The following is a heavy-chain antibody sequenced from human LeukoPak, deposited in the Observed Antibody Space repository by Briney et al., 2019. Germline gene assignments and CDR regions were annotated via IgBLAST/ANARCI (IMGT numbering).Heavy chain of an antibody. CDR3: ARINWNYFDY. V-gene: IGHV4-61*01. J-gene: IGHJ4*02. Sequence: SSETLSLTCTVSGGSVSSGSYYWSWIRQAPGKGLEWIGYIYYSGGTNYNPSLKSRVTISVDTSKNPFSLKLSSLTAADTAVYYCARINWNYFDYWGQGILVTVSS. CDR1: GGSVSSGSYY. CDR2: IYYSGGT. D-gene: IGHD1-20*01.